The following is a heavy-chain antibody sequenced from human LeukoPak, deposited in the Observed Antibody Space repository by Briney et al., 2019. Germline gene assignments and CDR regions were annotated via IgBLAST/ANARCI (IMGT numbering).Heavy chain of an antibody. J-gene: IGHJ4*02. Sequence: GGSLRLSCAAPGFIFSRYWMHWVRQAPGKGLVWVSRINNDGSGTSYADSVKGRFTISRDNAKNTLYLQMNSLRAEDTAVYYCARDPGPYCGGDCYYFDYWGPGTLVTVSS. CDR1: GFIFSRYW. CDR3: ARDPGPYCGGDCYYFDY. D-gene: IGHD2-21*02. V-gene: IGHV3-74*01. CDR2: INNDGSGT.